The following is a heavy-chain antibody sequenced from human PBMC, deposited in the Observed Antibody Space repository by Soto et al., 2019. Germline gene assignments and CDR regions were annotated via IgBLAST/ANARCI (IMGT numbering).Heavy chain of an antibody. V-gene: IGHV1-69*01. J-gene: IGHJ4*02. D-gene: IGHD1-26*01. CDR1: GGTFSSYS. CDR2: IIPIFGTA. CDR3: ARDGGRHSGGIDY. Sequence: QVQLVQSGAEVKKPGSSVKVSCQASGGTFSSYSINWVRQAPGQVLEWMGEIIPIFGTANYAQKFQGRVTITADESTSTAYVELSSLRSEDTAVYYCARDGGRHSGGIDYWGQGTLVTGSS.